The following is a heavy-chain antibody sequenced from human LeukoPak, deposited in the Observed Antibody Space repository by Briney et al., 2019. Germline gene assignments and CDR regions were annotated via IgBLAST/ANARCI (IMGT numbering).Heavy chain of an antibody. V-gene: IGHV3-73*01. J-gene: IGHJ6*02. CDR3: TRESYVSGSFGPFV. CDR1: GFTFSGSA. D-gene: IGHD3-10*01. CDR2: IRSKANSYAT. Sequence: GGSLRLSCAASGFTFSGSAMHWVRQASGKGLEWVGLIRSKANSYATAYAASVKGRFTISRDDSKNTAYLQINSLKTEDTAVYYCTRESYVSGSFGPFVWGQGTTVPSP.